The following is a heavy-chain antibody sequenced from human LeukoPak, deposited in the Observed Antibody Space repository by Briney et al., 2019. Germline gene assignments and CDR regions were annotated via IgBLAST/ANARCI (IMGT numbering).Heavy chain of an antibody. D-gene: IGHD6-19*01. Sequence: PSETLSLTCAVYGGSFSGYYWSWIRQPPGKGLEWIGEIYHSGSTNYNPSLKSRVTISVDTSKNQFSLKLSSVTAADTAVYYCARDWQQAVIDYWGQGTLVTVSS. CDR1: GGSFSGYY. V-gene: IGHV4-34*01. CDR2: IYHSGST. CDR3: ARDWQQAVIDY. J-gene: IGHJ4*02.